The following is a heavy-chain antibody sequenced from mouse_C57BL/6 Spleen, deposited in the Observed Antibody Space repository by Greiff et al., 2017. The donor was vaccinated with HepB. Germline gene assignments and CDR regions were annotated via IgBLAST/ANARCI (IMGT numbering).Heavy chain of an antibody. CDR2: INPYNGGT. CDR3: AREGTGTRGWYFDV. V-gene: IGHV1-19*01. Sequence: EVKLQESGPVLVKPGASVKMSCKASGYTFTDYYMNWVKQSHGKSLEWIGVINPYNGGTSYNQKFKGKATLTVDKSSSTAYMELNSLTSEDSAVYYCAREGTGTRGWYFDVWGTGTTVTVSS. D-gene: IGHD4-1*01. CDR1: GYTFTDYY. J-gene: IGHJ1*03.